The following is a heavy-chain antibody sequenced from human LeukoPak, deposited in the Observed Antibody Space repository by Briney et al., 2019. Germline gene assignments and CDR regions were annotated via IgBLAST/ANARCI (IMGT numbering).Heavy chain of an antibody. CDR3: ATDLTIFGVVINNY. J-gene: IGHJ4*02. V-gene: IGHV1-24*01. D-gene: IGHD3-3*01. CDR2: FDPEDGET. Sequence: GASAKVSCKVSGYTLTELSMHWVRQAPGKGLEWMGGFDPEDGETIYAQKFQGRVTMTEDTSTDTAYMELSSLRSEDTAVYYCATDLTIFGVVINNYWGQGTLVTVSS. CDR1: GYTLTELS.